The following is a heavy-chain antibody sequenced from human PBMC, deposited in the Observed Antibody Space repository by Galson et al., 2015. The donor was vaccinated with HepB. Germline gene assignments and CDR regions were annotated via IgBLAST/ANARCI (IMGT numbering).Heavy chain of an antibody. CDR3: ASGCSSTSCYLVFDP. CDR2: INAGNGNT. Sequence: SVKVSCKASGYTFTSYAMHWVRQAPGQRLEWMGWINAGNGNTKYSQKFQGRVTITRDTSASTAYMELSSLRSEDTAVYYCASGCSSTSCYLVFDPWGQGTLVTVSS. J-gene: IGHJ5*02. D-gene: IGHD2-2*01. CDR1: GYTFTSYA. V-gene: IGHV1-3*01.